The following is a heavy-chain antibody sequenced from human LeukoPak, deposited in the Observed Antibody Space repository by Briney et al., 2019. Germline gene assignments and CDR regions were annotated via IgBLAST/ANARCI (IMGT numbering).Heavy chain of an antibody. V-gene: IGHV3-23*01. CDR1: GFTFSRNG. CDR3: AKEAVSPTLGGDIFGPQYFDY. CDR2: ISGGGGNT. J-gene: IGHJ4*02. Sequence: GGSLRLSCAASGFTFSRNGMTWVRQAPGKGLEWVSAISGGGGNTYYADSVKGRFTISRDNSKNTLYLQMNSLRADDTAVYYCAKEAVSPTLGGDIFGPQYFDYWGQGTLVTVSS. D-gene: IGHD3-3*02.